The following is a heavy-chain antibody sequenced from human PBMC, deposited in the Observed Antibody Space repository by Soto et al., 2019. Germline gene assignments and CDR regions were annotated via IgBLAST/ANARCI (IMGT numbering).Heavy chain of an antibody. Sequence: PGGSLRLSCAASGFTFSSYAMHWVRQAPGKGLEWVAVISYDGSNKYYADSVKGRFTISRDNSKNTLYLQMNSLRAEDTAVYYCARVPYYYDSSGYDHWGQGTLVTVSS. CDR3: ARVPYYYDSSGYDH. J-gene: IGHJ4*02. D-gene: IGHD3-22*01. V-gene: IGHV3-30-3*01. CDR1: GFTFSSYA. CDR2: ISYDGSNK.